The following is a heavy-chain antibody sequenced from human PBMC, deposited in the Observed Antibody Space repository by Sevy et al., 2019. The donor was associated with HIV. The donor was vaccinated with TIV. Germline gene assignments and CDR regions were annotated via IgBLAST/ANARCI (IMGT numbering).Heavy chain of an antibody. CDR3: ARGYTGYDVGPLDY. CDR1: GFTFSSYS. V-gene: IGHV3-48*02. J-gene: IGHJ4*02. CDR2: ISSSSTTI. D-gene: IGHD5-12*01. Sequence: GGSLRLSCAASGFTFSSYSMNWVRQAPWKGLEWVSYISSSSTTIYYADSVKGRFTISRDNAKNSLYLQMNSLRDEDTAVYYCARGYTGYDVGPLDYWGQGTLVTVSS.